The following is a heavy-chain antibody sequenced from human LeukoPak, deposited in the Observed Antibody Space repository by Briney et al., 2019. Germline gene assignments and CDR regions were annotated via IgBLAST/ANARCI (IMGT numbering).Heavy chain of an antibody. CDR2: ISYDGSNK. CDR1: GFTFSSYG. J-gene: IGHJ1*01. D-gene: IGHD6-13*01. CDR3: ARAQLITAAAGEYFQH. V-gene: IGHV3-30*03. Sequence: GGSLRLSCAASGFTFSSYGMHWVRQAPGKGLEWVAVISYDGSNKYYADSVKGRFTISRDNSKNTLYLQMNSLRAEDTAVYYCARAQLITAAAGEYFQHWGQGTLVTVSS.